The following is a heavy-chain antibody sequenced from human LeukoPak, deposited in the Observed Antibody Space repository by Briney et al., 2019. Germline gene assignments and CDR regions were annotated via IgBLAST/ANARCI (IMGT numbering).Heavy chain of an antibody. V-gene: IGHV3-30-3*01. J-gene: IGHJ4*02. CDR3: ARAPYSSGWFIREEYFDY. CDR1: GFTFNSYA. Sequence: GGSLRLSCAASGFTFNSYAMHWVRQAPGKGLEWVAVISYDGSNKYYADSVKGRFTISRDNSKNTLYLQMNSLRAEDTAVYYCARAPYSSGWFIREEYFDYWGQGTLVTVSS. CDR2: ISYDGSNK. D-gene: IGHD6-19*01.